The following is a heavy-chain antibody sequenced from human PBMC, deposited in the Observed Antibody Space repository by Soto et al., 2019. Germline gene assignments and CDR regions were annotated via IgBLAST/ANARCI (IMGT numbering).Heavy chain of an antibody. CDR1: GFTFGSYA. V-gene: IGHV3-23*01. Sequence: EVQLLESGGGLVQPGGSLRLSCAASGFTFGSYAMNWLRQAPGRGLECVSFISGSGRTTYYADSVKGRFTVSRDNSKNTLYLQMNSLRAEETALYYCAKFRGPSYSYYSMEVWGKGTTVTVSS. J-gene: IGHJ6*03. CDR3: AKFRGPSYSYYSMEV. D-gene: IGHD3-16*01. CDR2: ISGSGRTT.